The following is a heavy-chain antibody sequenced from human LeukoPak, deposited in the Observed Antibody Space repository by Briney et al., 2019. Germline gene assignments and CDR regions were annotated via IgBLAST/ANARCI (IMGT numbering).Heavy chain of an antibody. CDR1: GVSICSYY. D-gene: IGHD6-13*01. CDR3: ARERTDSSSWYDDAFDI. J-gene: IGHJ3*02. Sequence: SEALSLTCTVSGVSICSYYWSWIRQPAGKGLEWIGRIYTSGSTNYNPSLKSRVTMSVDTSKNQFSLKLSSVTAADTAVYYCARERTDSSSWYDDAFDIWGQGTMVTVSS. CDR2: IYTSGST. V-gene: IGHV4-4*07.